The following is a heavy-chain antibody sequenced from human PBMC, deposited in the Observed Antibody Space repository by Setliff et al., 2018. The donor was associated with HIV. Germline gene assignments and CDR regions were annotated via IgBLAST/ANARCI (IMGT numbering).Heavy chain of an antibody. CDR3: ARDRYNFWGAGRDYFDY. CDR1: GFTFNTYE. J-gene: IGHJ4*02. D-gene: IGHD3-3*01. Sequence: GGSLRLSCAASGFTFNTYEMNWVRQAPGKGLEWISYISSSGTSIYYADSVKGRFTISRDNAKNSLYLQMTSLRAEDTAVYYCARDRYNFWGAGRDYFDYWGQGTLVTVSS. CDR2: ISSSGTSI. V-gene: IGHV3-48*03.